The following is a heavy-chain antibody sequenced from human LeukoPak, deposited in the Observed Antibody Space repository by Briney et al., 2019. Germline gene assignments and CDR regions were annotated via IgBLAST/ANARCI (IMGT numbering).Heavy chain of an antibody. CDR1: GFTFSNSA. J-gene: IGHJ4*02. CDR3: AKAPGGIVGY. V-gene: IGHV3-23*01. Sequence: GGSLRLSCVASGFTFSNSAMSWVRQAPGKGLEWVSAISGSGGSTYYADSVKGRFTISRDNSKNTVYLQMNSLRADDTAVYYCAKAPGGIVGYWGQGTLVTVSS. D-gene: IGHD3-16*01. CDR2: ISGSGGST.